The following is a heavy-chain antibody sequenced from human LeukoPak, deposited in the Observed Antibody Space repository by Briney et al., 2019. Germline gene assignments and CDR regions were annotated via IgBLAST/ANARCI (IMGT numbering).Heavy chain of an antibody. CDR1: GYSFTSYW. CDR3: ARRTYSSSWYGGYYYYMDV. CDR2: IYPGDSDT. D-gene: IGHD6-13*01. Sequence: GESLKISCKGSGYSFTSYWIGWVRQMPGKGLEWMGIIYPGDSDTRYSPSFQGQVTISADKSISTAYLQWSSLKASDTAMYYCARRTYSSSWYGGYYYYMDVWGKGTTVTVSS. J-gene: IGHJ6*03. V-gene: IGHV5-51*01.